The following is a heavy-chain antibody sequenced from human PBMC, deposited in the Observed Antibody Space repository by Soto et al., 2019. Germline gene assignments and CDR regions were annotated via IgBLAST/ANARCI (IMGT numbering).Heavy chain of an antibody. D-gene: IGHD3-22*01. CDR1: GFKFRNYD. V-gene: IGHV3-33*01. CDR2: IWFDGSKK. CDR3: ARAHTMMILDRFDP. J-gene: IGHJ5*02. Sequence: GGSLRLSCAASGFKFRNYDIHWVRQAPGKGLEWLAVIWFDGSKKYYADPVKGRFTISRDNSKNTVYLDMNSLTADDSGVFYCARAHTMMILDRFDPWGHGTLVTVSS.